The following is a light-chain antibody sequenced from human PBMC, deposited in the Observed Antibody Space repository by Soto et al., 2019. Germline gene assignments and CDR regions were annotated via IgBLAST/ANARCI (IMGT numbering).Light chain of an antibody. CDR1: QSVSSRH. CDR3: QQYGRSPRT. V-gene: IGKV3-20*01. Sequence: EIVLTQSPGTLSLSPGERGTLSCRASQSVSSRHLAWYQQNPGQAPRLLIYGGSNRATDIPDRFSGSGSGTYFNLTISRVEPEDFAVYYCQQYGRSPRTFGQGTKVQIK. CDR2: GGS. J-gene: IGKJ1*01.